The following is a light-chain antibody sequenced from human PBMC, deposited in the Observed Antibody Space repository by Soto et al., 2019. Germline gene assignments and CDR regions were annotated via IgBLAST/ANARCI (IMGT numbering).Light chain of an antibody. Sequence: IVLTQSPGTLSFSPGERATLSYRASQSVSSGYLAWYQQKPGQAPRLLIYGASTRATGIPARFSGSGSGTEFTLTISSLQSEDFAVYYCQQYNNWPPTFGGGTKVDIK. CDR3: QQYNNWPPT. J-gene: IGKJ4*01. CDR2: GAS. CDR1: QSVSSGY. V-gene: IGKV3-15*01.